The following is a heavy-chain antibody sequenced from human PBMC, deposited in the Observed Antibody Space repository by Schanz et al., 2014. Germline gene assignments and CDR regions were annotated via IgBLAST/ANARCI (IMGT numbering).Heavy chain of an antibody. CDR1: GFTFSSYG. CDR3: ARDGDFDY. J-gene: IGHJ4*02. CDR2: IWYDGSNK. Sequence: VQLVESGGDLVQPGGSLRLSCAASGFTFSSYGMHWVRQAPGKGLEWVAIIWYDGSNKYYADSVKGRFTISRDNSKNTLFLQMSSLRAEDTAVYYCARDGDFDYWGQGTLVTVSS. V-gene: IGHV3-33*01.